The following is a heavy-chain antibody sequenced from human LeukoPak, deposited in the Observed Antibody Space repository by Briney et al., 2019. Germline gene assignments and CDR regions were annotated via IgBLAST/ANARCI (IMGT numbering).Heavy chain of an antibody. CDR2: IKQDGSEK. CDR1: GFTFSSYW. Sequence: GGSLRLSCAASGFTFSSYWMSSVRQAPGKGLEWVANIKQDGSEKYYVDSVKGRFTISRDNAKNSLYPQMNSPRAEDTAVYYCARDSSSWRPLDYWGQGTLVTVSS. CDR3: ARDSSSWRPLDY. J-gene: IGHJ4*02. D-gene: IGHD6-13*01. V-gene: IGHV3-7*01.